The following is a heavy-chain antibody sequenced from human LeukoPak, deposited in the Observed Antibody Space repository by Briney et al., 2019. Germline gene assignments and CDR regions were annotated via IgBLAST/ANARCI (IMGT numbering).Heavy chain of an antibody. CDR3: ARQWFGEPNFDY. D-gene: IGHD3-10*01. J-gene: IGHJ4*02. CDR1: GGSLSRYY. V-gene: IGHV4-4*09. CDR2: IYTSGST. Sequence: PSGTPSLTRPGPGGSLSRYYWSWIRQPPRKGLEWVGYIYTSGSTNYNPSLKSRVTISVDTSKNQFSLKLSSVTAADTAVYYCARQWFGEPNFDYWGQGTLVTVSS.